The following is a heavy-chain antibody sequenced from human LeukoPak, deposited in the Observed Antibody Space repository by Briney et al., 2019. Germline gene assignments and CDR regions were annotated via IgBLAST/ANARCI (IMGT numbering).Heavy chain of an antibody. D-gene: IGHD3-22*01. CDR3: ARYYYDSSGYYPLFDY. Sequence: ASETLSLTCAVYGGSFSGYYWSWIRQPPGKGLEWIGEINHSGSTNYNPSLKSRVTISVDTSKNQFSLKLSSVTAADTAVYYCARYYYDSSGYYPLFDYWGQGTLVTVSS. CDR2: INHSGST. CDR1: GGSFSGYY. V-gene: IGHV4-34*01. J-gene: IGHJ4*02.